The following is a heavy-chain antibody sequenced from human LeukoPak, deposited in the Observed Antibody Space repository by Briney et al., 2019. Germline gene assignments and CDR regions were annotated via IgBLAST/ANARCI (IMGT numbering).Heavy chain of an antibody. CDR3: VKGPRPDITVAHTVEN. CDR1: GFVFNNFA. Sequence: GGSLRLSCEASGFVFNNFALTWVRQGPGKGLEWVSSISGSGSGTYYTDSVKGRFTISRDNSKNTMYLQLNSLRAEDTAVYYCVKGPRPDITVAHTVENWGQGTLVTVSS. V-gene: IGHV3-23*01. J-gene: IGHJ4*02. CDR2: ISGSGSGT. D-gene: IGHD6-19*01.